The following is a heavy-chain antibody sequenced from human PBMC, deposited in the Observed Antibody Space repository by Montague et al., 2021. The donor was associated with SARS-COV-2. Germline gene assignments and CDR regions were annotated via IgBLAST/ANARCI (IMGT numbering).Heavy chain of an antibody. J-gene: IGHJ4*02. D-gene: IGHD5-12*01. CDR3: ARAHSGSWAHLDN. V-gene: IGHV4-61*02. Sequence: TLSLTCTVSGGSISSGSYYWSWIRQPAGKGLEWIGRIYTSGTTDYSFSLKSRVTMSVDTSKNQFSLKLTSVTAADTAVYYCARAHSGSWAHLDNWGQGSLVTGSS. CDR2: IYTSGTT. CDR1: GGSISSGSYY.